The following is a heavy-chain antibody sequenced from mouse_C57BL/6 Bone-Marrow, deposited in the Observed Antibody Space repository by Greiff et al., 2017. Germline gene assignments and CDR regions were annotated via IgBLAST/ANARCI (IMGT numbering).Heavy chain of an antibody. D-gene: IGHD1-1*01. J-gene: IGHJ2*01. CDR3: TTRGYGSVYFDY. CDR2: IDPENGDT. Sequence: VQLQQSGAELVRPGASVKLSCTASGFNIKDDYMHWVKQRPEQGLEWIGWIDPENGDTEYASKFQGKATITADTSYNTAYLQLSSLTSEDTAVYYCTTRGYGSVYFDYWGQGTTLTVSS. CDR1: GFNIKDDY. V-gene: IGHV14-4*01.